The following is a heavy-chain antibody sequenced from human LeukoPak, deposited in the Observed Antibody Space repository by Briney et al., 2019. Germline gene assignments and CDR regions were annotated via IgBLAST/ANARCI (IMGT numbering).Heavy chain of an antibody. J-gene: IGHJ4*02. Sequence: GGSPRLSCAASGFTFSSYSMNWVRQAPGKGLEWVSSISSSSSYIYYADSVKGRFTISRDNSKNTLYLQMNSLRAEDTAVYYCAKLVGARGDSYWGQGTLVTVSS. CDR2: ISSSSSYI. CDR1: GFTFSSYS. V-gene: IGHV3-21*01. D-gene: IGHD1-26*01. CDR3: AKLVGARGDSY.